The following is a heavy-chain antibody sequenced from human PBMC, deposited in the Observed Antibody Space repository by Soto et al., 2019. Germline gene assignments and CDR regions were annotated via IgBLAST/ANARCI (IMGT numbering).Heavy chain of an antibody. CDR1: GGSISSYY. CDR2: IYYSGST. D-gene: IGHD2-21*02. Sequence: SETLSLTCTVSGGSISSYYWSWIRQPPGKGLEWIGYIYYSGSTNYNPSLKSRVTISVDTSKNQFSLKLSSVTAADTAVYYCARDSDSTFDYWGQGTLVTVSS. J-gene: IGHJ4*02. CDR3: ARDSDSTFDY. V-gene: IGHV4-59*01.